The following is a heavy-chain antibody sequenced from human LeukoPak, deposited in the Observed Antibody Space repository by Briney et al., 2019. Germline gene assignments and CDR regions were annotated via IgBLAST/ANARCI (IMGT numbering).Heavy chain of an antibody. CDR1: GFTFSSYA. CDR3: AKVGGYSYGPNDY. Sequence: PGGSLRLSCAASGFTFSSYAMSWVRQAPGKGLEWASAISGSGGSTYYVDSVKGRFTISRDNSKNTLYLQMNSLRAEDTAVYYCAKVGGYSYGPNDYWGQGTLVTVSS. D-gene: IGHD5-18*01. CDR2: ISGSGGST. J-gene: IGHJ4*02. V-gene: IGHV3-23*01.